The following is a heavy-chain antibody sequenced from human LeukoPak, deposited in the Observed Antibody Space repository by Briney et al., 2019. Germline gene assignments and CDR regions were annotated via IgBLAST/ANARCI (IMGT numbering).Heavy chain of an antibody. CDR3: ARPLTMITFGGVIVPDAFDI. CDR2: IYYSGST. Sequence: SETLSLTCTVSGGSISSSSYYWGWIRQPPGKGLDWIGSIYYSGSTYYNPSLKSRFTISVGTSKNQFSLKLSSVTAADTAVYYCARPLTMITFGGVIVPDAFDIWGQGTMVTVSS. V-gene: IGHV4-39*07. CDR1: GGSISSSSYY. D-gene: IGHD3-16*02. J-gene: IGHJ3*02.